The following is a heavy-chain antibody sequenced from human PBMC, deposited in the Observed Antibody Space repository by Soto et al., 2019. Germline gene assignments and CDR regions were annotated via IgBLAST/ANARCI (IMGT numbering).Heavy chain of an antibody. J-gene: IGHJ6*02. CDR1: GGTFSSYA. Sequence: QVQLVQSGAEVKKPGSSVKVSCKASGGTFSSYAISWVRQASGQGLEWMGGIIPIFATANYAQKFQGRVTITADESTSTAYMELRSPRSEDTAVYYCASGQGPLYCCGYCYDYYYYGMDVWGQGTTVTVSS. CDR3: ASGQGPLYCCGYCYDYYYYGMDV. D-gene: IGHD2-21*02. V-gene: IGHV1-69*12. CDR2: IIPIFATA.